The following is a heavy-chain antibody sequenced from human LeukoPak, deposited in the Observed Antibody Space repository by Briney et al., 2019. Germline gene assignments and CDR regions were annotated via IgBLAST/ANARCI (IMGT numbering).Heavy chain of an antibody. CDR2: INPSGGST. V-gene: IGHV1-46*01. CDR1: GYTFTSYY. J-gene: IGHJ4*02. Sequence: ASVKVSCKASGYTFTSYYMHWVRHPPGQGREGMGIINPSGGSTSYAQKVQGRVTMTRDTSTSTVSMELSSLTSEDTAVYYCARDQFSGSQLHYWGEGALVSASS. D-gene: IGHD1-26*01. CDR3: ARDQFSGSQLHY.